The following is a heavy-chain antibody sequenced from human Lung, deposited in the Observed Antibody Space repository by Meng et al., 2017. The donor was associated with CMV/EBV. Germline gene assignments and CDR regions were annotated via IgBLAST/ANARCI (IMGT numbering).Heavy chain of an antibody. CDR1: GFTFSSYS. D-gene: IGHD3-3*01. J-gene: IGHJ6*02. CDR3: ARDPGLDSAAYYDFWSGSPRYYYYGMDF. CDR2: ISSSSSYI. V-gene: IGHV3-21*01. Sequence: SCAASGFTFSSYSMNXVRQAPGKGLEWVSSISSSSSYIYYADSVKGRFTISRDNAKNSLYLQMNSLRAEDTAVYYCARDPGLDSAAYYDFWSGSPRYYYYGMDFXGQGXTVTVSS.